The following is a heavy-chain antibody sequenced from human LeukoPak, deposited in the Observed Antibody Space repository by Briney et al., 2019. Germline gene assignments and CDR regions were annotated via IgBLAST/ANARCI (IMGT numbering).Heavy chain of an antibody. CDR1: GDSISGLY. V-gene: IGHV4-4*07. D-gene: IGHD4-17*01. J-gene: IGHJ6*03. CDR2: ISTSGST. CDR3: ARGLPSYGDYVDYYFYMDV. Sequence: PSETLSLTCTVSGDSISGLYWSWIRQPAGKGLQWIGRISTSGSTNYNPSLKSRVTMSVDRSTNEFSLTVRSVTAADTALYYCARGLPSYGDYVDYYFYMDVWGKGTTVTVSS.